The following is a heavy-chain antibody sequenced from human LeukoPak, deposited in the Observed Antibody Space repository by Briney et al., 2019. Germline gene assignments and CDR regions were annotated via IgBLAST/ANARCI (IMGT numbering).Heavy chain of an antibody. Sequence: PSETLSLTCDVSGVSINTCCYYWTWIRQPPGKGLEWIGYKYYSGSTRYNSSLRSRLTISLDTSKNQFSLGLTSVTAADTAVYYCARGRSYGFDFNSWGPGTLVIVSS. D-gene: IGHD5-18*01. V-gene: IGHV4-61*01. J-gene: IGHJ4*02. CDR1: GVSINTCCYY. CDR2: KYYSGST. CDR3: ARGRSYGFDFNS.